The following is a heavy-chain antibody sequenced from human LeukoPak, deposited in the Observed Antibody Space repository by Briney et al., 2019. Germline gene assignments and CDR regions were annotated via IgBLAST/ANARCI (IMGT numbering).Heavy chain of an antibody. CDR1: GGSISSYY. D-gene: IGHD3-22*01. CDR2: IYTSGST. J-gene: IGHJ3*02. Sequence: SETLSLTCTVSGGSISSYYWSWIRQPPGKGLEWIGYIYTSGSTNYNPSLKSRVTISVDTSKNQFSLKLSSVTAADTAVYYRARRFFSGYDDAFDIWGQGTMVTVSS. V-gene: IGHV4-4*09. CDR3: ARRFFSGYDDAFDI.